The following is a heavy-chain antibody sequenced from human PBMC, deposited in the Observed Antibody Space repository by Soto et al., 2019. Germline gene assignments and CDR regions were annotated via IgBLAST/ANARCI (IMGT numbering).Heavy chain of an antibody. CDR3: AKGNWNDVLSWFDP. Sequence: EVQLLESGGGFVQPGGSLRLSCAASGFTFSSYVMSWVRQAPGKGLEWVSAISGSGGSTHYADSVKGRFTISRDNSKNTLYLQMTSLRAEDTAIYYRAKGNWNDVLSWFDPWGQGTLVTVSS. J-gene: IGHJ5*02. CDR2: ISGSGGST. D-gene: IGHD1-20*01. CDR1: GFTFSSYV. V-gene: IGHV3-23*01.